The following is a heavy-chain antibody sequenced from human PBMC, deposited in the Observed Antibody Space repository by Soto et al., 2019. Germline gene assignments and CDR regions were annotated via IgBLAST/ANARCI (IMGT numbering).Heavy chain of an antibody. CDR1: GGPVSGHF. V-gene: IGHV4-34*02. Sequence: QEHLQQWGAGLLKPTETLSLTCAVYGGPVSGHFWSWIRQSPGKGLEWIGEITQMGPTNWNPSLKTRVSLALGPSQRQFSLRLTSVSAADTAVYYCAKSQRLVRGVGRWGEGIGVTVPS. D-gene: IGHD3-10*01. CDR2: ITQMGPT. J-gene: IGHJ5*02. CDR3: AKSQRLVRGVGR.